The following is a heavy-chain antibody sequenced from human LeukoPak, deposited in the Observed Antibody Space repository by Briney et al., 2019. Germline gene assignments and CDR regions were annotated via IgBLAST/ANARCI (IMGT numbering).Heavy chain of an antibody. D-gene: IGHD6-13*01. CDR3: ARVQAAAGDPFDY. Sequence: GGSLRLSCAASGFTFSSYSMNWVRQAPGKGLEWVSSISSSSSYIYYADSVKGRFTISRDNAKNSLYLQMNSLRAEDTAVYYCARVQAAAGDPFDYWGQGTLVTVSS. J-gene: IGHJ4*02. CDR1: GFTFSSYS. CDR2: ISSSSSYI. V-gene: IGHV3-21*01.